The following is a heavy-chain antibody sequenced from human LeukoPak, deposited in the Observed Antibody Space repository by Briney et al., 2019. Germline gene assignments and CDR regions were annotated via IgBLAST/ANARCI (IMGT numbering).Heavy chain of an antibody. D-gene: IGHD3-9*01. J-gene: IGHJ3*02. V-gene: IGHV4-39*07. Sequence: MTSETLSLTCTVSGGSISSSSYHWGWIRQPPGKGLEWIGSIHYSGSTYYNPSLKSRVTISVDMSKNQFSLKLSSVTAADTAVYYCARARLRYFDRWGSDAFDIWGQGTMVTVSS. CDR1: GGSISSSSYH. CDR2: IHYSGST. CDR3: ARARLRYFDRWGSDAFDI.